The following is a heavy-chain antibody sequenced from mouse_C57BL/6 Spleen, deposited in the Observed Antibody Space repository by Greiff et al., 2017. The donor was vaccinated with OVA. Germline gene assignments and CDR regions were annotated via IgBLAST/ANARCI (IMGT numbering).Heavy chain of an antibody. D-gene: IGHD4-1*02. CDR1: GFTFSSYG. Sequence: EVHLVESGGDLVKPGGSLKLSCAASGFTFSSYGMSWVRQTPDKRLEWVATISSGGSYTYYPDSVKGRFTISRDNAKNTVYLQMSSLKAEDTAMYYCAREGAQLGYYAMDYWGQGTSVTVSS. CDR2: ISSGGSYT. J-gene: IGHJ4*01. CDR3: AREGAQLGYYAMDY. V-gene: IGHV5-6*01.